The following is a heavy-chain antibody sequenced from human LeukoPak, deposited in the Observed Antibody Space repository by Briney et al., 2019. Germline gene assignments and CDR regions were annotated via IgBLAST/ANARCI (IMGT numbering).Heavy chain of an antibody. J-gene: IGHJ4*02. CDR3: AKDPVPYYYGSGNNYFDY. D-gene: IGHD3-10*01. Sequence: GGSLRLSCAASGFTFSSYAMSWVRQAPGKGLEWVSAISGSGGSTYYADSVKGRFTISRDNSKNTLYLQMNSLRAEDTAVYYCAKDPVPYYYGSGNNYFDYWGQGTLVTVSS. V-gene: IGHV3-23*01. CDR1: GFTFSSYA. CDR2: ISGSGGST.